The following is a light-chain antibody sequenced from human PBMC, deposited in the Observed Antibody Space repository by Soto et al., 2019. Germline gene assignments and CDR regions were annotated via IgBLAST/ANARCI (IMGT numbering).Light chain of an antibody. J-gene: IGKJ1*01. V-gene: IGKV1-5*03. CDR2: KAS. CDR1: QSISSW. Sequence: DIQMTQSPSTLSASVGDRVTITCRASQSISSWLAWYQQKPGKAPKLLIYKASSLESGVPSRFIGSGSGTNYTLPTGSLPPYDFATYYCQQYNSYSRTFGQGTKVETK. CDR3: QQYNSYSRT.